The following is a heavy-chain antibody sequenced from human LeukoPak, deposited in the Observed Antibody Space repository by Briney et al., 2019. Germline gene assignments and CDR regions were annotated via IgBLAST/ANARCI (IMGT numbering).Heavy chain of an antibody. Sequence: ASVKVSCKVSGYTLTELSMHWVRQAPGKGLEWMGGFDPEDGGTIYAQKFQGRVTMTEDTSTDTAYMELSSLRSEDTAVYYCATARRGMIVEGHFDYWGQGTLVTVSS. CDR1: GYTLTELS. CDR2: FDPEDGGT. CDR3: ATARRGMIVEGHFDY. V-gene: IGHV1-24*01. D-gene: IGHD3-22*01. J-gene: IGHJ4*02.